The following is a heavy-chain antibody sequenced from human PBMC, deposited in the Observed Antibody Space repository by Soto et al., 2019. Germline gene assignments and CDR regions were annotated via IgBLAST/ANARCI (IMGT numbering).Heavy chain of an antibody. CDR1: GFTFSSYA. J-gene: IGHJ6*02. CDR3: ARGDYYDSSGYLIGYYYGMDV. Sequence: QVQLVESGGGVVQPGRSLRLSCAASGFTFSSYAMHWVRQAPGKGLEWVAVISYDGSNKYYADSVKGRFTISRDNSKNTLYLQMNSLRAEDTAVYYCARGDYYDSSGYLIGYYYGMDVCGQGTTVTVSS. V-gene: IGHV3-30-3*01. CDR2: ISYDGSNK. D-gene: IGHD3-22*01.